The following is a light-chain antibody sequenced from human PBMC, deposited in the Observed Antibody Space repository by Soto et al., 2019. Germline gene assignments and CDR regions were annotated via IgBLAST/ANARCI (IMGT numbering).Light chain of an antibody. V-gene: IGLV1-44*01. J-gene: IGLJ2*01. CDR1: SSNIGSNT. CDR2: SNN. Sequence: SVLTQPPSASGTPGQRVTISCSGSSSNIGSNTVNWYQQLPGTAPKLLIYSNNQRPSGVPDRFSGSKSGTSASLAISGLQSEEEADYYCATWDDSLSGVVFGGGTKLTVL. CDR3: ATWDDSLSGVV.